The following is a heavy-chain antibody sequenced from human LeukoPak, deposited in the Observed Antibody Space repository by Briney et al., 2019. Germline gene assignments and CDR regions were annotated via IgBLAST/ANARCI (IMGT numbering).Heavy chain of an antibody. D-gene: IGHD2-2*03. Sequence: GGSLRLSCAASGFTFSSYGMHWVRQAPGKGLEWVAFIRYDGSNKYYADSVKGRFTISRDNSMNTLYLQMNSLRAEDTAVYYCAKSGYCSSTSCFGPSDYWGQGTLVTVSS. CDR2: IRYDGSNK. J-gene: IGHJ4*02. V-gene: IGHV3-30*02. CDR3: AKSGYCSSTSCFGPSDY. CDR1: GFTFSSYG.